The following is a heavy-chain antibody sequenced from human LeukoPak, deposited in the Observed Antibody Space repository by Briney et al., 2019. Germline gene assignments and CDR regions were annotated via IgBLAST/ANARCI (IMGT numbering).Heavy chain of an antibody. Sequence: GGSLRLSCAASGFTFSSYSMNWVRQAPGKGLEWVSGINWNGSSTGYADSVKGRFTISRDNAKNSLYLQMNRLRAEDTALYHCARVGDFHYYYMDVWGKGTTVTVSS. V-gene: IGHV3-20*01. CDR1: GFTFSSYS. D-gene: IGHD3-3*01. CDR2: INWNGSST. J-gene: IGHJ6*03. CDR3: ARVGDFHYYYMDV.